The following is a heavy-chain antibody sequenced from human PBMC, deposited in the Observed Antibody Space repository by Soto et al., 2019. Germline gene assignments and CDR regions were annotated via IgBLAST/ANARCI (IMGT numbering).Heavy chain of an antibody. V-gene: IGHV1-69*01. Sequence: QVQLVQSGAEVKKPGSSVKVSCKASGGTFSSYAISWVRQAPGQGLEWMGGIIPIFGTANYAQKFQGRVTITADESTSTAYMELSSLRSEDTAVYYCARANFPARSGYHYYYGMDVWGQGTTVTVSS. CDR3: ARANFPARSGYHYYYGMDV. J-gene: IGHJ6*02. CDR1: GGTFSSYA. CDR2: IIPIFGTA. D-gene: IGHD3-10*01.